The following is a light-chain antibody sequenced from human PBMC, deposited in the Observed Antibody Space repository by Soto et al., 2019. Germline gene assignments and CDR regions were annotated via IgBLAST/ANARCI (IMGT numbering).Light chain of an antibody. CDR3: LQVNTYPYT. V-gene: IGKV1-17*01. CDR2: GVS. Sequence: IQLTQSPSSLSASVGDRVTLTCRASQVIRNDLGWYQQKPGKAPERLIYGVSNLEGGVPSRFSGSGSATEFTLTISSLQPEDCATYYCLQVNTYPYTFGQGTKLEI. CDR1: QVIRND. J-gene: IGKJ2*01.